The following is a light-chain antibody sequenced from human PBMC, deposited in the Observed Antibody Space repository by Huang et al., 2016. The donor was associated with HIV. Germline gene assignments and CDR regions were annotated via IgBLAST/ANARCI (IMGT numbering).Light chain of an antibody. CDR1: QNVGRY. CDR2: DAS. J-gene: IGKJ4*01. CDR3: QQRYSWPLT. V-gene: IGKV3-11*01. Sequence: EIVLTQSPATLSLSPGERATLSCRASQNVGRYLAWYQKKPGQAPSLRTYDASNRVTGIPARFSGSGSGTDFTLTISSLEPEDLAVYYCQQRYSWPLTFGGGTKVEI.